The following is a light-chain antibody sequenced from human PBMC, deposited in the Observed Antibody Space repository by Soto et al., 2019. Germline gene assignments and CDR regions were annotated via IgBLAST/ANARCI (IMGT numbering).Light chain of an antibody. J-gene: IGLJ1*01. CDR2: EVG. CDR3: SSYTSSSTLV. V-gene: IGLV2-14*01. CDR1: GSDVGGYDF. Sequence: QSVLTQPASVSGSPGQSITISCTGTGSDVGGYDFVSWYQQHPGKAPKLIIYEVGNRPSGVSNRFSGSKSGNTASLTISGLQAEDEADYYCSSYTSSSTLVFGTGTKVTVL.